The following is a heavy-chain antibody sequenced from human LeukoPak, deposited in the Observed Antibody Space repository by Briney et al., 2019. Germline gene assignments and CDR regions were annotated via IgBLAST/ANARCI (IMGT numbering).Heavy chain of an antibody. Sequence: GGSLRLSCAASGFTFSSYDMRWVRQAPGKGLEWVAVISHDGNDRYYADSVKGRFTVSRDHSKSTLYLQMNSLRAEDTAVYYCAKVMEDSAGYHGNYYYYGMDVWGQGTTVTVSS. CDR1: GFTFSSYD. J-gene: IGHJ6*02. D-gene: IGHD1-14*01. CDR2: ISHDGNDR. V-gene: IGHV3-30*18. CDR3: AKVMEDSAGYHGNYYYYGMDV.